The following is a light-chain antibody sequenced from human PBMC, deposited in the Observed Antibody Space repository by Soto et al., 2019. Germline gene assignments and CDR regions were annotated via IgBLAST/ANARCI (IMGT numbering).Light chain of an antibody. CDR1: QSVGRN. CDR3: QQYNKWPYT. Sequence: EIVMTQSPVALSVSPGESAALSCRASQSVGRNFAWYQQRPGQAPRVLIYGTSTRATGVPAWFSGSGSGTDFTLTISSLQSEDFAVYYCQQYNKWPYTFGQGTRLEIK. CDR2: GTS. J-gene: IGKJ2*01. V-gene: IGKV3-15*01.